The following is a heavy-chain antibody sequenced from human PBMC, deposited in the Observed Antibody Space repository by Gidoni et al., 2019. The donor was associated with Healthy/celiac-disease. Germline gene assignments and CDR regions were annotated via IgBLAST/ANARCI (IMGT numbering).Heavy chain of an antibody. CDR1: GGSITSYY. CDR3: ARAGMGVVPGRPGAFDI. D-gene: IGHD2-2*01. J-gene: IGHJ3*02. V-gene: IGHV4-59*01. Sequence: QVQLQESGPGLVTPSETLSLTCTVSGGSITSYYWSWIRQPPGKGLEWIGYIYYSGSTNYNPSLKSRVTISVDTSKNQFSLKLSSVTAADTAVYYCARAGMGVVPGRPGAFDIWGQGTMVTVSS. CDR2: IYYSGST.